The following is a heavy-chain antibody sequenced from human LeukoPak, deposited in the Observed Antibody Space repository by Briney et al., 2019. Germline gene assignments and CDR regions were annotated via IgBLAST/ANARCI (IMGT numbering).Heavy chain of an antibody. V-gene: IGHV4-59*08. CDR2: IYYSGST. CDR1: GGSISSYY. Sequence: PSETLSLTCTVSGGSISSYYWSWIRQPPGKGLEWIGYIYYSGSTNYNPSLKSRVTISVDTSKNQFSLKLSSVTAADTAVYYCARSYYYDSSGYYYRYFDYWGQGTLVTVSS. J-gene: IGHJ4*02. D-gene: IGHD3-22*01. CDR3: ARSYYYDSSGYYYRYFDY.